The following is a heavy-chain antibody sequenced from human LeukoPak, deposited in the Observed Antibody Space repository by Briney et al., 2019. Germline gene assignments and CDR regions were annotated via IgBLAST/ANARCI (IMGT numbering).Heavy chain of an antibody. CDR2: INYSGST. CDR3: ARDEAIFGAGYYYGLDV. J-gene: IGHJ6*02. CDR1: GGSISSGGHY. Sequence: PSETLSLTCTVSGGSISSGGHYWSWIRQHPGKGLEWIGYINYSGSTYYNPSLKSRVTISVDTSQNQFSLWLSSVTAADTAVYYCARDEAIFGAGYYYGLDVWGQGTTVTVSS. D-gene: IGHD3-3*01. V-gene: IGHV4-31*03.